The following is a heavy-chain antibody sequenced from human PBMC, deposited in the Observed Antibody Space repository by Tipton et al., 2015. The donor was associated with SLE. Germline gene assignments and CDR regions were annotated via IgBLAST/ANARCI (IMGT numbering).Heavy chain of an antibody. CDR2: IYYSGST. V-gene: IGHV4-59*01. D-gene: IGHD6-19*01. Sequence: TLSLTCTESGGSISSYYLSWIRQPQGKGLEWIGYIYYSGSTNYNPSLKSRVAISVDTSKKPFFLKLSSVTAADTAVYYCVRYQSSGWLNLDYWGQGTLVTVSS. J-gene: IGHJ4*02. CDR1: GGSISSYY. CDR3: VRYQSSGWLNLDY.